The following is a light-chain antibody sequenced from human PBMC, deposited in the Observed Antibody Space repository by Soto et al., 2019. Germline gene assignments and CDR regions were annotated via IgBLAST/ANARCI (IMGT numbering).Light chain of an antibody. CDR1: SSDVGGYNH. V-gene: IGLV2-14*03. J-gene: IGLJ3*02. Sequence: QSVLTQPASVSGSPGQSITISCTGTSSDVGGYNHVSWYQQHPGKVPKVMIYDVTNRPSGVSNRFSGSKSGNTASLTISGLQAEDEADYYCSSYTSSGTWVFGGGTKLTVL. CDR3: SSYTSSGTWV. CDR2: DVT.